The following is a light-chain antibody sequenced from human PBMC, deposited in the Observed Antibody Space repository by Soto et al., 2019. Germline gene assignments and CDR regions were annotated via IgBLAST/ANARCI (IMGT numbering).Light chain of an antibody. CDR1: SRDVGGYNY. V-gene: IGLV2-14*01. CDR2: DVS. Sequence: QSALTQPASVSGSPGQSITISCTGTSRDVGGYNYVSWYQQHPGKAPKLMIYDVSNRPSGVSNRFSGSKSGNTASLTISGLQAEDEADYYCSSYTSSSFGEYVFGTGTKVTVL. J-gene: IGLJ1*01. CDR3: SSYTSSSFGEYV.